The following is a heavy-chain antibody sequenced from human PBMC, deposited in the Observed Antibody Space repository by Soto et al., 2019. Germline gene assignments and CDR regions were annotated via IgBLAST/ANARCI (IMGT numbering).Heavy chain of an antibody. CDR3: VRSRDDWTQSRSFDS. CDR1: GGSIGRYS. D-gene: IGHD6-13*01. J-gene: IGHJ5*01. Sequence: QVLLQESGPGPVKPWETLSLTCSVSGGSIGRYSWNWIRQPPGKGLEWIGYVYYSGNTNYNPSFKSRVTISIDTSKNQVSMNLDSLTTADTALYYCVRSRDDWTQSRSFDSWGQGTLVTVST. V-gene: IGHV4-59*01. CDR2: VYYSGNT.